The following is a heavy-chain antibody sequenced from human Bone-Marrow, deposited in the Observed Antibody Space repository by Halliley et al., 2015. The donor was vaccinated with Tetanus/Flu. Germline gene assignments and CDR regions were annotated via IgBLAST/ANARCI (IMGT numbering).Heavy chain of an antibody. CDR3: ARHYRHWLFDY. D-gene: IGHD3-16*02. J-gene: IGHJ4*02. CDR2: IYQSGAT. Sequence: TLSLTCRVSGYSISNYVYWAWIRQSPGKGLEWIGSIYQSGATYYNPSLQSRVTLSVDTSKNQFSLKLTSVAAADAAVYYCARHYRHWLFDYWGQGTLVSVSS. V-gene: IGHV4-38-2*01. CDR1: GYSISNYVY.